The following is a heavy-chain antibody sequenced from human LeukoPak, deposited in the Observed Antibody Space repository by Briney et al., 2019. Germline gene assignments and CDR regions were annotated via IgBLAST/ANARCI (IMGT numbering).Heavy chain of an antibody. CDR2: IYYSGST. D-gene: IGHD1-26*01. CDR1: GGSISSYY. V-gene: IGHV4-59*08. Sequence: SETLSLTCTVSGGSISSYYWSWIRQPPGKGLEWIGYIYYSGSTNYNPSLKSRVTISVDTSKNQFSLKLSSVTAADTAVYYCARHVSPHLSLRATSPRYYYYGMDVWGQGTTVTVSS. CDR3: ARHVSPHLSLRATSPRYYYYGMDV. J-gene: IGHJ6*02.